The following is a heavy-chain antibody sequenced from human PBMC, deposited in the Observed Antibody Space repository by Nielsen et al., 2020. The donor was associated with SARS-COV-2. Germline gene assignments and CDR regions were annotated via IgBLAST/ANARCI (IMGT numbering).Heavy chain of an antibody. J-gene: IGHJ6*02. V-gene: IGHV3-15*01. Sequence: GESLKISCAASGFTFSNAWMSWVRQAPGKGLEWVGRIKSKTDGGTTDYAAPVKGRFTISRDDSKNTLYLQMNSLKTEDTAVYYCTTDGAWELPLYYYYGMDVWGQGTTVTVSS. CDR2: IKSKTDGGTT. D-gene: IGHD1-26*01. CDR3: TTDGAWELPLYYYYGMDV. CDR1: GFTFSNAW.